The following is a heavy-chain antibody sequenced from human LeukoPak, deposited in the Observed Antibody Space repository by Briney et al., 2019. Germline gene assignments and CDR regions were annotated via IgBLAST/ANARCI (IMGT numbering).Heavy chain of an antibody. V-gene: IGHV4-31*03. Sequence: SQTLSLTCTVSGCSISSGGYYWSWIRQHPGKGLEWIGYIYYSGSTYYNPSLKSRVTISVDTSKNQFSLKLSSVTAADTAVYYCARDADIQYYYMDVWVKGTTVTVSS. D-gene: IGHD3-9*01. J-gene: IGHJ6*03. CDR3: ARDADIQYYYMDV. CDR2: IYYSGST. CDR1: GCSISSGGYY.